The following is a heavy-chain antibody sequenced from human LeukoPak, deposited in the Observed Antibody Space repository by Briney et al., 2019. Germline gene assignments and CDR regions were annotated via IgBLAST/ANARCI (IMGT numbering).Heavy chain of an antibody. V-gene: IGHV3-11*01. D-gene: IGHD3-22*01. J-gene: IGHJ4*02. Sequence: PGGSLRLSCAASGFTFSDYYMSWIRQAPGKGLEWVSYISSSGSTIYYADSVKGRFTISRDNAKNSLYLQMNSLRAEDTAVYYCARDLPDYDSSGYYDYWGQGTLVTVSS. CDR3: ARDLPDYDSSGYYDY. CDR2: ISSSGSTI. CDR1: GFTFSDYY.